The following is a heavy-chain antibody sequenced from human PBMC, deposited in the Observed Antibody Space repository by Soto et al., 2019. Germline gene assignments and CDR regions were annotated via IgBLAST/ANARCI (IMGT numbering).Heavy chain of an antibody. V-gene: IGHV3-23*01. CDR3: AKDRGGYCTNGVCSYDAFDI. D-gene: IGHD2-8*01. CDR1: GFSFSSYA. J-gene: IGHJ3*02. CDR2: MNSIGTST. Sequence: EVQLSESGGGSVQPGGSLGLSCAASGFSFSSYAMSWVLQSPGKGLEWVSVMNSIGTSTYYADSVKGRFTISRDNSKNTVYLQMNFLRAEDTAVYYCAKDRGGYCTNGVCSYDAFDIWGQGTMVTVSS.